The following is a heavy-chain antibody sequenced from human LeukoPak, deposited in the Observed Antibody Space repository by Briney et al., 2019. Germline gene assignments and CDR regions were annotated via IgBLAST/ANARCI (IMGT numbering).Heavy chain of an antibody. Sequence: PSETLSLTCTGSGGSISSYYWSWIRQPAGKGLEWIGRIYSSGSTNYNPSLKSRVTMSVDTSKNQFSLKLSSVTAADTAVYYCASPNYYDSSGYYWSQGTLVTVSS. D-gene: IGHD3-22*01. J-gene: IGHJ4*02. CDR1: GGSISSYY. V-gene: IGHV4-4*07. CDR3: ASPNYYDSSGYY. CDR2: IYSSGST.